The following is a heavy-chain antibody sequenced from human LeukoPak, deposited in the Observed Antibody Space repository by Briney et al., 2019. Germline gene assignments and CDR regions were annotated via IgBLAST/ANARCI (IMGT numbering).Heavy chain of an antibody. D-gene: IGHD3-22*01. CDR3: ASTSPKYYYESSGYSSLFDN. Sequence: PSETLSLTCTVSAGSISSDSYYWGWIRQPPGKGLEWIGTIYYSGNTYYNPSLKSRLTISVDTSKNQFSLKLRSVTAADTALYYCASTSPKYYYESSGYSSLFDNWGQGTLVTVSS. V-gene: IGHV4-39*07. J-gene: IGHJ4*02. CDR2: IYYSGNT. CDR1: AGSISSDSYY.